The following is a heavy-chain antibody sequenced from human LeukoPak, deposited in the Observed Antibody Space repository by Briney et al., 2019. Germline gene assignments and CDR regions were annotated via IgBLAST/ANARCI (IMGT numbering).Heavy chain of an antibody. CDR1: GGSFSGYY. V-gene: IGHV4-34*01. CDR2: INHSGST. Sequence: SETLSLTCAVYGGSFSGYYWSWIRQPPGKGLEWIGEINHSGSTNYNPSLKSRVTILVDTSKNQFSLKLSSVTAADTAVYYCARVPFYDYVWGSYRDPYYFDYWGQGTLVTVSS. CDR3: ARVPFYDYVWGSYRDPYYFDY. J-gene: IGHJ4*02. D-gene: IGHD3-16*02.